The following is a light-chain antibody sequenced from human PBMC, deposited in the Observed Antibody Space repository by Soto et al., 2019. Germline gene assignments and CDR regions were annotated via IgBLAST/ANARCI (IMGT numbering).Light chain of an antibody. CDR2: GNS. CDR3: QSYDSILSGSV. Sequence: QSVLTQPPSVSGAPGQRVTISCTGSRSNIGAGYDVHWYQQLPGTAPKLLIYGNSNRPSGVPDRFSGSKSGTSASLAITGLQAEDEADYYCQSYDSILSGSVFGGGTKLTVL. V-gene: IGLV1-40*01. CDR1: RSNIGAGYD. J-gene: IGLJ3*02.